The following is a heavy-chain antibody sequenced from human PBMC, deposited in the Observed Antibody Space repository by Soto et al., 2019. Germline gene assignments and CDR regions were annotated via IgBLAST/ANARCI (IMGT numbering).Heavy chain of an antibody. CDR1: GASISVHSYY. D-gene: IGHD1-20*01. CDR3: TRRYNWNDKYFDP. Sequence: NPSETLSLTCTVSGASISVHSYYWTWIRQPPGKGLEWIGSSYYSGTTYFNPSLKSRATISVDTSKNQFSLRLTSVTAADTAIYYCTRRYNWNDKYFDPWGPGALVTVSS. V-gene: IGHV4-39*01. CDR2: SYYSGTT. J-gene: IGHJ5*02.